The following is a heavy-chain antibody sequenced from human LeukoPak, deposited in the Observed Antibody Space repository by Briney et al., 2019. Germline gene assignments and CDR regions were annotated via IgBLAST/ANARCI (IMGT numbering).Heavy chain of an antibody. Sequence: GGSLRLSCAASGFTFSSYSIHWVRQAPGKGLEWVAVISYDGSNKYYADSVKGRFTISRDNSKNTLYLQMNSLRVEDTAVYYCAKSRMGAKEKSEGRFGMDVWGQGTTVTVSS. CDR1: GFTFSSYS. CDR2: ISYDGSNK. D-gene: IGHD1-26*01. V-gene: IGHV3-30*04. J-gene: IGHJ6*02. CDR3: AKSRMGAKEKSEGRFGMDV.